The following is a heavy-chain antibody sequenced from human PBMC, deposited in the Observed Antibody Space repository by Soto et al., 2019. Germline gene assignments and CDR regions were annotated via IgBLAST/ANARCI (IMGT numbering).Heavy chain of an antibody. D-gene: IGHD1-7*01. V-gene: IGHV1-69*13. CDR1: GGAFSSYA. Sequence: RASVKVSCKASGGAFSSYAISWVRQAPGQGLEWMGGIIPIFGTANYAQKFQGRVTITADESTSTAYMELSSLRSEDTAVYYCARDDAGITGTTDYYYGMDVWGQGTTVTVSS. J-gene: IGHJ6*02. CDR3: ARDDAGITGTTDYYYGMDV. CDR2: IIPIFGTA.